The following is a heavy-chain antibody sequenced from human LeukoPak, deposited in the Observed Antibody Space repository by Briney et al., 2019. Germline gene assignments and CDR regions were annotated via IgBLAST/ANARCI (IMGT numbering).Heavy chain of an antibody. D-gene: IGHD6-13*01. Sequence: GESLKISCKGSGYSFTSYWIGWVRQMPGRGLEWMGTIYPGDSDTRYSPSFQGQVTISADKSISTAYLQWSSLKASDTAMYYCARAAGDYYYYYYMDVWGKGTTVTISS. CDR3: ARAAGDYYYYYYMDV. CDR2: IYPGDSDT. CDR1: GYSFTSYW. J-gene: IGHJ6*03. V-gene: IGHV5-51*01.